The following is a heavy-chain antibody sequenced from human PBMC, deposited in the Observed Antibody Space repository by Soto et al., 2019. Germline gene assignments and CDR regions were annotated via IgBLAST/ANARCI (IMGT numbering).Heavy chain of an antibody. Sequence: XSVKVRCNASGDPFISYAISWVRQAPGQGLEWMGGIIPVFGTANYAQKFQCRVTITADESTSTAYMELSSLRSEDAAVYYCARGGRGRVFGVVIIHTDSYYGMDVWGQGTTVAVAS. J-gene: IGHJ6*02. CDR3: ARGGRGRVFGVVIIHTDSYYGMDV. V-gene: IGHV1-69*13. CDR2: IIPVFGTA. D-gene: IGHD3-3*01. CDR1: GDPFISYA.